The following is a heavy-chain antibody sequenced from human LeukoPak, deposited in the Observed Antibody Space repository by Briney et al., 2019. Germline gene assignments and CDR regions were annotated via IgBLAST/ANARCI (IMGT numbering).Heavy chain of an antibody. D-gene: IGHD5-12*01. CDR1: GYTSTSYD. CDR3: ARGKDREPLSSEWLFDY. V-gene: IGHV1-8*01. CDR2: MNPNSGNT. Sequence: GASVKVSCKASGYTSTSYDINWVRQATGQGLEWMGWMNPNSGNTGYAQKFQGRVTMTRNTSISTAYMELSSLRSEDTAVYYCARGKDREPLSSEWLFDYWGQGTLVTVSS. J-gene: IGHJ4*02.